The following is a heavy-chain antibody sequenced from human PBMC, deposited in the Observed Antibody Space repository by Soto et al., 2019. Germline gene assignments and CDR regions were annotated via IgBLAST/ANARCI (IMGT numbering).Heavy chain of an antibody. Sequence: GASVKVSCKTSGCTFTRYGVTWVRLAPGQGLEWMGWISAFNGDTKYAQKFQDRVTLTADRSTSSVYLELRSLKSDDTAIYFCAKDVVALPEHGFYYYHGLDVWGQGTTVTVSS. CDR1: GCTFTRYG. D-gene: IGHD2-15*01. CDR2: ISAFNGDT. V-gene: IGHV1-18*01. J-gene: IGHJ6*02. CDR3: AKDVVALPEHGFYYYHGLDV.